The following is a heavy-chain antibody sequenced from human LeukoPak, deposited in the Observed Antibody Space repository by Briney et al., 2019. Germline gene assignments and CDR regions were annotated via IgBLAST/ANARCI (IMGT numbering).Heavy chain of an antibody. Sequence: ASVKVSCKASGYTFTSYYMHWVRQAPGQGLEWMGIINPSGGSTSYAQKFQGRVTMTRDTSISTAYMELSRLRSDDTAVYYCARGDCSSTSCYADAFDIWGQGTMVTVSS. V-gene: IGHV1-46*01. CDR3: ARGDCSSTSCYADAFDI. CDR1: GYTFTSYY. CDR2: INPSGGST. D-gene: IGHD2-2*01. J-gene: IGHJ3*02.